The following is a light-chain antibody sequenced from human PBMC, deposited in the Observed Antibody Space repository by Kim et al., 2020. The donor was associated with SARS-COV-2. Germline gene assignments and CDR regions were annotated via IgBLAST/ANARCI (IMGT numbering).Light chain of an antibody. CDR1: QSVNNNY. CDR2: GAA. J-gene: IGKJ2*01. V-gene: IGKV3-20*01. Sequence: FSPREKATPACRTSQSVNNNYLAWYQQKPGQAPSLLIYGAASRATGIPDRFSGSGSGTDFTLTISRLEPEDFAVYYCQQYGSSPYTFGQGTKLKI. CDR3: QQYGSSPYT.